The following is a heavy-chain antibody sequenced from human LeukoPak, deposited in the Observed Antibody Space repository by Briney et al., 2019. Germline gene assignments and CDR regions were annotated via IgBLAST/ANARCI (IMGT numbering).Heavy chain of an antibody. J-gene: IGHJ5*02. V-gene: IGHV4-4*07. CDR1: GGSISSYY. CDR3: ARGSQAAAVAANWFDP. Sequence: SETLSHTRTLSGGSISSYYWSWIRAPAGEGVEWIGRIYTSGSSKQKLVLQGRVTKSVEKSKNTVPLKVSSVTAADTAVYYCARGSQAAAVAANWFDPWGQGTLVTVSS. D-gene: IGHD6-13*01. CDR2: IYTSGSS.